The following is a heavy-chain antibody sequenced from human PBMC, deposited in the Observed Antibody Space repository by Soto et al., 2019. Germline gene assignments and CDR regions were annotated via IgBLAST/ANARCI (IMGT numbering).Heavy chain of an antibody. V-gene: IGHV3-30*18. CDR3: PKEWAPSDYVWGSHFDY. Sequence: GGSLRLSCAASGFTFSSYGMHWVRQAPGKGLEWVAVISYDGSNKYYADSVKGRFTISRDNSKNTLYMQMNSLTAEDTAVYYFPKEWAPSDYVWGSHFDYWGQATLVTSPQ. J-gene: IGHJ4*02. CDR2: ISYDGSNK. D-gene: IGHD3-16*01. CDR1: GFTFSSYG.